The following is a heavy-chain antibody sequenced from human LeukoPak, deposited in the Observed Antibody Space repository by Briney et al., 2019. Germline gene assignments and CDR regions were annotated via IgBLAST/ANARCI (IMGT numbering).Heavy chain of an antibody. CDR2: VIPIFGTA. D-gene: IGHD3-3*01. CDR1: GGTFSSYA. Sequence: SVKVSCKASGGTFSSYAISWVRQAPGQGLEWMGGVIPIFGTANYAQKFQGRVTITADESTSTAYMELSSLRSEDTAVYYCASKTYDFWSAKGPMDVWGKGTTVTVSS. CDR3: ASKTYDFWSAKGPMDV. J-gene: IGHJ6*03. V-gene: IGHV1-69*13.